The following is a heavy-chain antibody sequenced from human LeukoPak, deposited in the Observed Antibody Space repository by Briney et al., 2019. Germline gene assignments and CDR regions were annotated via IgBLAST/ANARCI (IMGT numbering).Heavy chain of an antibody. CDR3: ARRNYYGSGSYYVFGY. J-gene: IGHJ4*02. D-gene: IGHD3-10*01. V-gene: IGHV5-51*01. Sequence: GESLKISCKGSGYSFTSYWIGWVRPMPGKGLEWMGIIYPGDSDTRYSSSFQGQVTISADKSISTAYLQWSSLKASDTAMSYCARRNYYGSGSYYVFGYWGQGTLVTVSS. CDR1: GYSFTSYW. CDR2: IYPGDSDT.